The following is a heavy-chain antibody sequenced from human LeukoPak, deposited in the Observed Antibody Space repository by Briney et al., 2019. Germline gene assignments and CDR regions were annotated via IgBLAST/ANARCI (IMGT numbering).Heavy chain of an antibody. Sequence: SQTLSLTCAISGDSVSSNSAAWNWIRQSPPRGLEWLGRTYYRSKWYNDYAVSVKSRITINPDTSKNQFSLQLNSVTPEDTAVYYCARDYQYSSSWYSYYYYGMDVWGQGTTVTVSS. D-gene: IGHD6-13*01. V-gene: IGHV6-1*01. J-gene: IGHJ6*02. CDR2: TYYRSKWYN. CDR1: GDSVSSNSAA. CDR3: ARDYQYSSSWYSYYYYGMDV.